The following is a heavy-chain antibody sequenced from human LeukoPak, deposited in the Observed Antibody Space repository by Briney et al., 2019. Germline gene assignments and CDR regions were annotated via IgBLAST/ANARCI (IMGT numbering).Heavy chain of an antibody. V-gene: IGHV3-48*01. CDR3: ARWSQFGSSSVGAHHFDH. Sequence: PGGSLTLSCAASGFTFSDYSMNWVRQAPGQGLEWLSYISSSSRTIYYADSVRGRFIVSRDNAKDSLYLQLNSLRAEDTAVYYCARWSQFGSSSVGAHHFDHWGQGTLVTFSS. J-gene: IGHJ4*02. D-gene: IGHD6-6*01. CDR2: ISSSSRTI. CDR1: GFTFSDYS.